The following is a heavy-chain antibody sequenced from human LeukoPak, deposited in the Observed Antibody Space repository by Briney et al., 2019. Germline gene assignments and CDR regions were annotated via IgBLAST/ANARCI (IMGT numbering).Heavy chain of an antibody. CDR3: ARGSSLGMTTLDY. J-gene: IGHJ4*02. Sequence: KPSETLSLTCTVSGGSISSYYWSWIRQPPGKGLEWIGYIYYSGSTNYNPSLKSRVTISVDTSKNQFSLKLSSVTAADTAVYYCARGSSLGMTTLDYWGQGTLVTVSS. D-gene: IGHD4-11*01. CDR2: IYYSGST. CDR1: GGSISSYY. V-gene: IGHV4-59*01.